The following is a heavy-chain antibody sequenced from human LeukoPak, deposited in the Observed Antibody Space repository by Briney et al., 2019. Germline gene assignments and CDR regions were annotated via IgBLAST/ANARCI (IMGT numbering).Heavy chain of an antibody. V-gene: IGHV3-9*01. J-gene: IGHJ3*02. CDR3: AKDLNGSNTDAFDI. CDR1: GFTFDDYA. CDR2: ISWNSGSI. Sequence: GRSLRLSCAASGFTFDDYAMHWVRQAPRKGLEWVSGISWNSGSIGYADSVKGRFTISRDNAKNSLYLQMNSLRAEDTALYYCAKDLNGSNTDAFDIWGQGTMVTVSS. D-gene: IGHD4/OR15-4a*01.